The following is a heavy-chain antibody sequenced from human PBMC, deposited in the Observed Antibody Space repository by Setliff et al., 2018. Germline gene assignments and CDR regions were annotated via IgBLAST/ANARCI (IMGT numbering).Heavy chain of an antibody. CDR3: ARAGGTYCSNGVCHNWFDP. CDR1: GFTLSDYF. Sequence: RASVKVSCKASGFTLSDYFIHWVRQAPGQGLEWMGWINPNSGGTNYEQRFQGRVTMTRDTSISTAYMELNRLTSDDAAMYYCARAGGTYCSNGVCHNWFDPWGQGTLVTVSS. V-gene: IGHV1-2*02. D-gene: IGHD2-8*01. CDR2: INPNSGGT. J-gene: IGHJ5*02.